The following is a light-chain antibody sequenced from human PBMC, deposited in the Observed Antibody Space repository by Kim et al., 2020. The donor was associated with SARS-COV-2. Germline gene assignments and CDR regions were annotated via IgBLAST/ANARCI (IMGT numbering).Light chain of an antibody. V-gene: IGKV1-39*01. Sequence: DIQMTQSPSSLSASVGDRVTITCRASQSISSYLNWYQQKPGKAPKLLIYAASSLQSGVPSRFSGSGSGTDFTLTISSLQPEDFATYYCQQSYSTLGGGYTFGQGTKLEI. J-gene: IGKJ2*01. CDR3: QQSYSTLGGGYT. CDR2: AAS. CDR1: QSISSY.